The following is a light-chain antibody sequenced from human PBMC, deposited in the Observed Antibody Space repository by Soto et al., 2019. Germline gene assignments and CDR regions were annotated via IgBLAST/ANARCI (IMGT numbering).Light chain of an antibody. CDR2: KAS. J-gene: IGKJ1*01. V-gene: IGKV1-5*03. CDR3: QQYNSYSRT. CDR1: QSISSW. Sequence: DIPMTQSPATVSASVGDRVTITCRASQSISSWLAWYQQKPGKAPKLLIYKASSLESGVPSRFSGSGSGTEFTLTISSLQPDDFATYYCQQYNSYSRTFCQGTKVDIK.